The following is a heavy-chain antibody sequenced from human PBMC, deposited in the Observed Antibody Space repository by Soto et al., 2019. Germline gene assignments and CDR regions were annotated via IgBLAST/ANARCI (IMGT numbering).Heavy chain of an antibody. J-gene: IGHJ6*02. D-gene: IGHD2-15*01. V-gene: IGHV3-48*02. Sequence: PGGSLRLSCAASGFAFSGHTMNWVRQAPGKGLEWVAYIGNTLDTIYYADSVKGRFIISRDDAMKSVFLHMSSLCDDDKAVYYCARGHCSRGSCYGIDVWDQETTVTVSS. CDR2: IGNTLDTI. CDR1: GFAFSGHT. CDR3: ARGHCSRGSCYGIDV.